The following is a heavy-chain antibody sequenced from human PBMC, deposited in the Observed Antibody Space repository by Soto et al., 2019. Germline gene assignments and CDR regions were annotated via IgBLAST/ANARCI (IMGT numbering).Heavy chain of an antibody. CDR3: GGGRYSRRFPDY. Sequence: QVQLVQSGAEVKKPGASVKVSCKTSGYTFTSYGISWVRQAPGQGLEWMGWISAYNGNTNYAQKLQGRVTLTTDTSTGTAYMELGSLRSGDTAVYYCGGGRYSRRFPDYWGQGTLVTVSS. D-gene: IGHD6-13*01. J-gene: IGHJ4*02. CDR2: ISAYNGNT. V-gene: IGHV1-18*01. CDR1: GYTFTSYG.